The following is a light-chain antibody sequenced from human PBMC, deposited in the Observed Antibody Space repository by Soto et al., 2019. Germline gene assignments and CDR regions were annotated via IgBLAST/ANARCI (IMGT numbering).Light chain of an antibody. CDR3: CSHVGRSTLM. V-gene: IGLV2-23*01. J-gene: IGLJ3*02. CDR2: EGS. Sequence: QSALTQPASVSGSPGQSITISCTGGSSDIGSYNLVSWYQQHPGKAPKLIIYEGSKRPSGVSDRFSGSKPGNTASLTISGLQAVDEADYYCCSHVGRSTLMFGGGTKLTVL. CDR1: SSDIGSYNL.